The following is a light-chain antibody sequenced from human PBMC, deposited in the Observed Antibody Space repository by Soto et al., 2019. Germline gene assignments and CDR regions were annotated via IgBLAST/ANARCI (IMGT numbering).Light chain of an antibody. CDR3: QSFDSSLSGWV. CDR1: SSNIGAGYD. Sequence: QLVLTQPPSVSGAPGQRATISCTGGSSNIGAGYDVHWYQQLPGTAPKLLVSGNTNRPSGVPDRFSGSKSGTSASLAITGLQAEDEADYYCQSFDSSLSGWVFGGGTKLTVL. CDR2: GNT. J-gene: IGLJ3*02. V-gene: IGLV1-40*01.